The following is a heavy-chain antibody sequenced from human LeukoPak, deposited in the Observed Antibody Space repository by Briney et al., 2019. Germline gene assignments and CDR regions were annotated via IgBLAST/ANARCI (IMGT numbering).Heavy chain of an antibody. CDR1: GDSISSRNDY. CDR2: IHHSGAT. V-gene: IGHV4-31*03. J-gene: IGHJ4*02. D-gene: IGHD3-22*01. Sequence: PSQTLSLTCIVSGDSISSRNDYWSWIRHHPGQGLEWIGYIHHSGATYYNPSLKSRVAVSIDTSKNQFSLRLSSVTAADTAMYHGARVPVYMIVPPAGGQEILVPVSP. CDR3: ARVPVYMIVPPA.